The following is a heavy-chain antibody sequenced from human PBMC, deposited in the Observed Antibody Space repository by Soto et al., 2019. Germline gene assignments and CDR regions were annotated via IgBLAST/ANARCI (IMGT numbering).Heavy chain of an antibody. CDR3: ARDIGASYGSGSYYLYYYYGMDV. Sequence: ASVKVSCKASGYTFTSYGIIWVRQAPGQGLEWMGWISAYNGNTNYAQKLQGRVTMTTDTSTSTAYMELRSLRSDDTAVYYCARDIGASYGSGSYYLYYYYGMDVWGQGTTVTVSS. CDR1: GYTFTSYG. V-gene: IGHV1-18*01. D-gene: IGHD3-10*01. J-gene: IGHJ6*02. CDR2: ISAYNGNT.